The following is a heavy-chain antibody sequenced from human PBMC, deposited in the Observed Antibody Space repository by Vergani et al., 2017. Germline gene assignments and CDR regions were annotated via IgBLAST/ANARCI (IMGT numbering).Heavy chain of an antibody. V-gene: IGHV3-23*01. J-gene: IGHJ4*02. CDR3: ARGYCTISICRGKVHS. Sequence: EVQLLESGGGLVQPGGSLRLSCAASGFTFSSYAMSWVRQAPGKGLEWVSAISGSGGSTYYADSVKGRFTISRDNSKNTLYLQMNSLRAEDTAVYYCARGYCTISICRGKVHSWGQGTLVTVSS. CDR1: GFTFSSYA. CDR2: ISGSGGST. D-gene: IGHD2-8*01.